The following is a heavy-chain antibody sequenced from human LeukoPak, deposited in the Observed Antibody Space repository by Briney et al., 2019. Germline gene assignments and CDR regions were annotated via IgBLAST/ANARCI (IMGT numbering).Heavy chain of an antibody. CDR3: ARVSHRYCSSTSCFSFEY. V-gene: IGHV7-4-1*02. CDR2: INTNTGNP. CDR1: GYTFTRYA. J-gene: IGHJ4*02. D-gene: IGHD2-2*01. Sequence: GASVKVSCKASGYTFTRYAMNWVRQAPGQGLEWMGWINTNTGNPTYAQGSTGRFVFSLDTSVSTAYLQISSLKADDTAVYYCARVSHRYCSSTSCFSFEYWGQGTLVTVSS.